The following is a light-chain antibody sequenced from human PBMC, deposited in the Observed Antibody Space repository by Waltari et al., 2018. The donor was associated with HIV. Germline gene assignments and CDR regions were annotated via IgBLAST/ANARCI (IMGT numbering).Light chain of an antibody. CDR3: RSRDSSGKQVL. Sequence: SSELTQDTTVSVALGQTVMITCQGDSLRTFYASWYQQKPGQAPLLVIYDKNNRPSGIPDRFSGSSSGNTASLTITGAHAEDEADYYCRSRDSSGKQVLFGGGTKLTVL. CDR1: SLRTFY. V-gene: IGLV3-19*01. CDR2: DKN. J-gene: IGLJ2*01.